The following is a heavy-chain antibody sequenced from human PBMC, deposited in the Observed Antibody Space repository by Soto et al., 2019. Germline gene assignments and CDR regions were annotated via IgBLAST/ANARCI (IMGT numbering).Heavy chain of an antibody. Sequence: GASVKVSCKASGYTFTSYAMHWVRQAPGQRLEWMGWISAGNGNTKYAQKFQGRVTMTTDTSTSTAYMELRSLRSDDTAVYYCARDIIWLDEAAAARDAFDIWGQGTMVTVSS. J-gene: IGHJ3*02. CDR1: GYTFTSYA. CDR3: ARDIIWLDEAAAARDAFDI. V-gene: IGHV1-3*01. CDR2: ISAGNGNT. D-gene: IGHD6-13*01.